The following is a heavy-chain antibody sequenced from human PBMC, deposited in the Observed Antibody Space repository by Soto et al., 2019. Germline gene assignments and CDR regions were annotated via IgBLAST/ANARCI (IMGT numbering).Heavy chain of an antibody. J-gene: IGHJ6*02. V-gene: IGHV3-30-3*01. D-gene: IGHD3-9*01. CDR2: MSSDRTTI. CDR3: ARAGFHFGLDV. CDR1: AFTFSDFA. Sequence: QVQLLESGGGVVQPGRSLRLSCAASAFTFSDFAMHWVRQAPGKGLEWMAVMSSDRTTIYYAGSVKGRFTISRDNFKSTLYLQMNSLRPDDTAVYYCARAGFHFGLDVWGLGTTVTVS.